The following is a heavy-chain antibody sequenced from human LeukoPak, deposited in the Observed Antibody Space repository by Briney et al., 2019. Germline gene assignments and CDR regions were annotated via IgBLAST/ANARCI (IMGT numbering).Heavy chain of an antibody. V-gene: IGHV3-23*01. J-gene: IGHJ4*02. D-gene: IGHD3-22*01. CDR2: ISDSGGRT. CDR3: AKRGVVIRVILVGLHKEAYYFDS. CDR1: GITLSNYG. Sequence: GGSLRLSCAVSGITLSNYGMSWVRQAPGKGLEWVAGISDSGGRTNYADSVKGRFTISRDNPKNTLYLQMNSLRAEDTAVYFCAKRGVVIRVILVGLHKEAYYFDSWGQGAMVTVSS.